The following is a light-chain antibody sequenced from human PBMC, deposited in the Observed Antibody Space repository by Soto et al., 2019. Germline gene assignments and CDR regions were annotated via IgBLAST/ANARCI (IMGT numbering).Light chain of an antibody. CDR1: QGISSD. CDR2: SAS. J-gene: IGKJ5*01. CDR3: QQLNIYPIT. Sequence: DIQLTQSPSFLSASVGDRVTITCRASQGISSDLAWYQQKPGKAPNLLIYSASNLQTGVPSRFSGSGSGTEFTLTISSLQPEDFATYYCQQLNIYPITFGQGTRLEIK. V-gene: IGKV1-9*01.